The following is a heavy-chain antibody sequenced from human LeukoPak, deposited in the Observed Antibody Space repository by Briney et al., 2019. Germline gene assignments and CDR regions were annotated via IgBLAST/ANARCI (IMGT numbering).Heavy chain of an antibody. CDR3: ARCSGGSCYEGYFDY. CDR2: IYYSGST. V-gene: IGHV4-59*01. D-gene: IGHD2-15*01. CDR1: GGSISSYY. J-gene: IGHJ4*02. Sequence: SETLSLTCTVSGGSISSYYWSWIRQPPGKGLEWIGYIYYSGSTNYNPSLKSRVTISVDTSENQFSLKLSSVTAADTAVYYCARCSGGSCYEGYFDYWGQGTLVTVSS.